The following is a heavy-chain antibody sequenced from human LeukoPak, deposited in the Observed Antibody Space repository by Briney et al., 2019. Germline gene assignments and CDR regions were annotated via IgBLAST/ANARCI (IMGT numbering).Heavy chain of an antibody. Sequence: GGSLRLSCAVAGFTLSSYAMHWVRQVPGKGLGWVAVILYDGSNKYYADSVKGRFTISRDNSKNTLYLQMNSLRAEDTAVYYCARDNSGSAFDPWGQGTLVTVSS. V-gene: IGHV3-30-3*01. CDR3: ARDNSGSAFDP. CDR1: GFTLSSYA. CDR2: ILYDGSNK. J-gene: IGHJ5*02. D-gene: IGHD1-26*01.